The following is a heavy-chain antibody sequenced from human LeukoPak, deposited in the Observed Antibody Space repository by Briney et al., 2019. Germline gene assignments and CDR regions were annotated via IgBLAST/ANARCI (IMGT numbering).Heavy chain of an antibody. CDR1: GFTFSSYS. D-gene: IGHD3-10*01. J-gene: IGHJ4*02. Sequence: GGSLRLSCAASGFTFSSYSMNWVRQAPGKGLEWVSSISSSSSYIYYADSVRGRFTISRDNAKNSLYLQMNSLRAEDTAVYYCASGAMVRGVWYLDYWGQGTLVTVSS. CDR2: ISSSSSYI. V-gene: IGHV3-21*01. CDR3: ASGAMVRGVWYLDY.